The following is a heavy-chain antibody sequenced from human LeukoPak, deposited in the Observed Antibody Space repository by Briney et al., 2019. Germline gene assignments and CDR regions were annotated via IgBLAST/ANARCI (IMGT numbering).Heavy chain of an antibody. CDR2: INPAGGST. CDR1: GYTFTSYY. V-gene: IGHV1-46*01. CDR3: ARGRGVHDSHTYDYFDY. D-gene: IGHD3-22*01. J-gene: IGHJ4*02. Sequence: ASVKVSCKASGYTFTSYYIHWVRQAPGQGLEWMGIINPAGGSTTYAQKFQGSRLTLTRDTSTSTVYMEVSSLRSEDTAVYYCARGRGVHDSHTYDYFDYWGQGSLVTVSS.